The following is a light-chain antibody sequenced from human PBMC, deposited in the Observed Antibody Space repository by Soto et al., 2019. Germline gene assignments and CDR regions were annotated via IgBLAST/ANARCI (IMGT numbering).Light chain of an antibody. CDR1: QSVLYSSNNKNY. V-gene: IGKV4-1*01. Sequence: DIVMTQSPDSLAVSLGERATIDCKSSQSVLYSSNNKNYLAWYQQKPGQPPKLLIYWASTRESGVPDRFSGSGSGTDFILTISRLQAEDVAVYYCQQYYATPQTFGQGTKVEIK. CDR3: QQYYATPQT. CDR2: WAS. J-gene: IGKJ1*01.